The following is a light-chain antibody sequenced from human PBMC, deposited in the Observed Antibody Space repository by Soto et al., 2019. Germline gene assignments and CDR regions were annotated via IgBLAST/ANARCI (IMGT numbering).Light chain of an antibody. CDR2: EVS. J-gene: IGLJ1*01. CDR3: SSYTSSSTPYV. V-gene: IGLV2-14*01. Sequence: QSALTQPASVSGSPGQTITISCTGTSSDVGGYKYVSWYQQHPGKAPKLMIYEVSNRPSGVSNRFSGSKSGNTASLTISGLQAEDEADYYCSSYTSSSTPYVFGTGTKVTVL. CDR1: SSDVGGYKY.